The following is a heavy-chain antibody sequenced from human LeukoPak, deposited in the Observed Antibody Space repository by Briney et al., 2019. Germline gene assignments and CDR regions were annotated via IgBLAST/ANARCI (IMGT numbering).Heavy chain of an antibody. CDR1: GFTFDNYA. D-gene: IGHD6-6*01. Sequence: GGSPRLSCAASGFTFDNYAMHWVRQAPGKGLEWVSHISGGGGSTYYADSVKGRFTMSRDNSKNSLYLQINSLRTEDTALYDCAKALSMAARPFDYWGQGTLVTVSS. J-gene: IGHJ4*02. V-gene: IGHV3-43*02. CDR2: ISGGGGST. CDR3: AKALSMAARPFDY.